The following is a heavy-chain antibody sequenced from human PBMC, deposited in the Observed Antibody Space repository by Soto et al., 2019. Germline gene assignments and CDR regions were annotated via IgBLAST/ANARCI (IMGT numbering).Heavy chain of an antibody. CDR3: ARQGRAAAGVFVFYGLDV. D-gene: IGHD6-13*01. CDR1: GGSITNSGQY. Sequence: QLQLQESGPGLVKPSETLSLTCTVSGGSITNSGQYCVWIRQPPGQGLERIGSIYYSGSPYYKPSLKSRLPLSVDTSKNQFALKLSSVTAADTAVDYCARQGRAAAGVFVFYGLDVCGQGTKVTVSS. J-gene: IGHJ6*02. CDR2: IYYSGSP. V-gene: IGHV4-39*01.